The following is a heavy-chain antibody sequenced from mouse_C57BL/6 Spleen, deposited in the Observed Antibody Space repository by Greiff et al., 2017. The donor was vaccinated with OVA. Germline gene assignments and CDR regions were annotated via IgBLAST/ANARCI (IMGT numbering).Heavy chain of an antibody. V-gene: IGHV5-17*01. D-gene: IGHD2-4*01. CDR3: ARYDYDVGFDY. CDR2: ISSGSSTI. CDR1: GFTFSDYG. Sequence: DVHLVESGGGLVKPGGSLKLSCAASGFTFSDYGMHWVRQAPEKGLEWVAYISSGSSTIYYADTVKGRFTISRDNAKNTLFLQMTSLRSEDTAMYYCARYDYDVGFDYWGQGTTLTVSS. J-gene: IGHJ2*01.